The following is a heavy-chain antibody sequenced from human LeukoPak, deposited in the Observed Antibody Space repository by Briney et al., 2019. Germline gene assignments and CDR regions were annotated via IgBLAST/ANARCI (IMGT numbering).Heavy chain of an antibody. CDR2: IIPIFGTA. V-gene: IGHV1-69*13. CDR3: ARVYSGRYCFDY. D-gene: IGHD1-26*01. CDR1: GGTFSSYA. J-gene: IGHJ4*02. Sequence: SVKVSCKASGGTFSSYAISWVRQAPGQGLEWMGGIIPIFGTANYAQKFQGRVTITADESTSTAYMELSSLRSEDTAVYYCARVYSGRYCFDYWGQGTLVTVSS.